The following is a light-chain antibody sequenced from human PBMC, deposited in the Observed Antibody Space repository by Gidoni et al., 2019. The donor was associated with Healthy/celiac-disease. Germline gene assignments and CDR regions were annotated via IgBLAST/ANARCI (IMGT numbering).Light chain of an antibody. CDR1: QSVSSN. CDR2: GAS. Sequence: EIVMTQSPATLSVSPGESATRSCRASQSVSSNVAWYQQKPGPAPRLLIYGASTRATGIPARFSGSGSGTEFTLTISSLQSEYFAVYYCQQYNNWSLTFGQXTKVEIK. J-gene: IGKJ1*01. CDR3: QQYNNWSLT. V-gene: IGKV3-15*01.